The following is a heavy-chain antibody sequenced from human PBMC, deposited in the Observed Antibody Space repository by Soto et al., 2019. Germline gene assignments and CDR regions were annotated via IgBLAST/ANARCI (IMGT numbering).Heavy chain of an antibody. Sequence: GGSLRLSCAASGFTFSSYAMSWVRQAPGKGLEWVSSISSSSSYIYYADSVKGRFTISRDNAKNSLYLQMNSLRAEDTAVYYCARSGRGSGSYYNPPYYFDYWGQGTLVTVSS. J-gene: IGHJ4*02. V-gene: IGHV3-21*01. CDR1: GFTFSSYA. D-gene: IGHD3-10*01. CDR2: ISSSSSYI. CDR3: ARSGRGSGSYYNPPYYFDY.